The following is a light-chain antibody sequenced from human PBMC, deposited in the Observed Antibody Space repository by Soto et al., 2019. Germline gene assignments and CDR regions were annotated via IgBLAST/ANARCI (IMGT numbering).Light chain of an antibody. J-gene: IGKJ3*01. CDR2: DTS. CDR3: QQDNSFPFT. CDR1: QGIDTC. V-gene: IGKV1D-12*01. Sequence: DIQMTQSPSSVSASIGDRVTITCRASQGIDTCLAWFQQKPGEAPNLLVYDTSSLQNGVPSRFSSSRSGTDFTLTISSLQPEDFATYYCQQDNSFPFTFGHGTKVDIK.